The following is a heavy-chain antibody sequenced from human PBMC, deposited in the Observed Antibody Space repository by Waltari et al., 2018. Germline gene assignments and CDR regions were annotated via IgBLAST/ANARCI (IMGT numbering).Heavy chain of an antibody. CDR2: VSNDGIGR. J-gene: IGHJ4*02. V-gene: IGHV3-30*04. CDR1: GFTFSRFS. Sequence: QAPLVESGGGVVQPGRSLRLSCATSGFTFSRFSMHWVRQAPGKGLQWLAGVSNDGIGRYADSVKGRFTISRDNAKSTVSLEMNSLRPDDTALYYCARDRAFAVSLQDWGQGTPVTVSS. CDR3: ARDRAFAVSLQD. D-gene: IGHD4-17*01.